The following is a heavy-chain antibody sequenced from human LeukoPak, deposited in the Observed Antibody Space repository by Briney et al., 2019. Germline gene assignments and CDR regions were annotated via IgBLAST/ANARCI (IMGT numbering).Heavy chain of an antibody. D-gene: IGHD2-15*01. CDR3: ARDRYCSDGSCYSNWFDP. Sequence: PSVKVSCKASGYTFTSYGISWVRQAPGQGLEWMGWISAYNGNTNYPQKLQGRVTMTTDTSTSTAYMELRSLRSGDTAVYYCARDRYCSDGSCYSNWFDPWGQGTLVTVSS. CDR2: ISAYNGNT. CDR1: GYTFTSYG. J-gene: IGHJ5*02. V-gene: IGHV1-18*01.